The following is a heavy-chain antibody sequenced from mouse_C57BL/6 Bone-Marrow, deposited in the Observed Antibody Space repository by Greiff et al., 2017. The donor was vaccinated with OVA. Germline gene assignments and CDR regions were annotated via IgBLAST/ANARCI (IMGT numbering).Heavy chain of an antibody. D-gene: IGHD2-10*02. Sequence: QVQLQQPGAELVMPGASVKLSCKASGYTFTSYWLHWVKQRPGQGLAWIGEIDPSDSYTNYNQKFKGKSTLTVDKSSSTAYMQLSSLTSEDSAVYYCARTYGDYWGQGTSVTVSS. CDR3: ARTYGDY. J-gene: IGHJ4*01. CDR1: GYTFTSYW. CDR2: IDPSDSYT. V-gene: IGHV1-69*01.